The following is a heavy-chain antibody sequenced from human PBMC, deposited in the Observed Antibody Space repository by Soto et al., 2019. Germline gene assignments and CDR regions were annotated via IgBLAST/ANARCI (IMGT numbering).Heavy chain of an antibody. CDR2: INPNSGGT. Sequence: ASVKVSCKASGYTFTGYYMHWVRQAPGQGLEWMGWINPNSGGTNYAQKFQGRVTMTRDTSISTAYMELSRLRSDDTAVYYCARIVVVPAAIPQPDAWSRVGFDPWGQGTLVTVSS. J-gene: IGHJ5*02. CDR1: GYTFTGYY. CDR3: ARIVVVPAAIPQPDAWSRVGFDP. V-gene: IGHV1-2*02. D-gene: IGHD2-2*02.